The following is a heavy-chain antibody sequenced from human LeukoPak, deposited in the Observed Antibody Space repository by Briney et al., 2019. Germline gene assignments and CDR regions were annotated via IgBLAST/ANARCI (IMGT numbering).Heavy chain of an antibody. D-gene: IGHD3-22*01. J-gene: IGHJ4*02. V-gene: IGHV4-61*02. Sequence: SETLSLTCTVSGGSISSGSDYCSWIRQSAGKGLEWIVRSYSSGSANYNPSLKSLVSISVDTSKNQFSLRLSSVTAADTAVYYCARGSRYSSGYDYIDHWGQGTLVTVSS. CDR1: GGSISSGSDY. CDR2: SYSSGSA. CDR3: ARGSRYSSGYDYIDH.